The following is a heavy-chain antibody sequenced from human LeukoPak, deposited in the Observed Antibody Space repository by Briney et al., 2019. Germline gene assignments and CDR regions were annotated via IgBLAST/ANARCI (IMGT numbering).Heavy chain of an antibody. CDR3: ARGYCSSTSCYDDFDY. V-gene: IGHV1-69*04. J-gene: IGHJ4*02. D-gene: IGHD2-2*01. CDR1: GGTFSSYA. Sequence: SVKVSCKASGGTFSSYAISWVRQAPGQGLEWMGRIIPILGIANYAQKFQGRVTITADKSTSTAYMELSSLRSEDTAVYYCARGYCSSTSCYDDFDYWGQGTLVTVSS. CDR2: IIPILGIA.